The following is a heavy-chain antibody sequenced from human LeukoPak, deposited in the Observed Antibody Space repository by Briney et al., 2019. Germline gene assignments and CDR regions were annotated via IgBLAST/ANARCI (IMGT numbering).Heavy chain of an antibody. D-gene: IGHD4-11*01. CDR1: GGSVTDYY. V-gene: IGHV4-59*08. CDR2: IYYTGT. J-gene: IGHJ4*02. Sequence: SETLSLTCTVSGGSVTDYYWSWIRQSPGKGLEWIGYIYYTGTSYNPSLKSRVTISADTSKKQFSLKLSSVTAADTAVYYCARVARHDYTYYPGGNYFDYWGQGTLVTVSS. CDR3: ARVARHDYTYYPGGNYFDY.